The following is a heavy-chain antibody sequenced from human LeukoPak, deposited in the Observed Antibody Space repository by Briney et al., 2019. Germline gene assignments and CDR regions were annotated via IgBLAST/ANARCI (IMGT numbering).Heavy chain of an antibody. CDR2: IYPGDSDT. D-gene: IGHD3-10*01. V-gene: IGHV5-51*01. J-gene: IGHJ4*02. CDR3: ARREFGELLGGPTFDY. CDR1: GYSFTSYW. Sequence: GESLKISCKGSGYSFTSYWIGWVRQMPGKGLEWMGIIYPGDSDTRYSPSFQGQVTISADKSISTAYLQWSSLKASDTAMYYCARREFGELLGGPTFDYWGQGTLVTVSS.